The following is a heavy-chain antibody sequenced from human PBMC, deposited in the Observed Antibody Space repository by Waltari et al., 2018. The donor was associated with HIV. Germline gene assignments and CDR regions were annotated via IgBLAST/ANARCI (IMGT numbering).Heavy chain of an antibody. CDR1: GFTFVSYG. J-gene: IGHJ4*02. D-gene: IGHD3-22*01. V-gene: IGHV3-30*18. CDR3: AKDREYYDKSGYYKIDY. Sequence: QVQLVASGGGVVQPGRSLRLSCAASGFTFVSYGMPWVRQAPGNGLAWVAVISYDGSSKYSADAVKGRFTISRDNSKNTLYLQMNSLRAEDTAVYYCAKDREYYDKSGYYKIDYWGQGTLVTVSS. CDR2: ISYDGSSK.